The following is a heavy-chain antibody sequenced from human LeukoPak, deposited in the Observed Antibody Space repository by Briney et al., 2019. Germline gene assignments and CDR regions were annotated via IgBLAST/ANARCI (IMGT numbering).Heavy chain of an antibody. CDR3: AKGGVRGVILYYFDY. V-gene: IGHV3-23*01. D-gene: IGHD3-10*01. J-gene: IGHJ4*02. CDR2: ISGSGGST. CDR1: GFTFSNAW. Sequence: GGSLRLSCGASGFTFSNAWMTWVRQAPGKGLEWVSAISGSGGSTYYADSVKGRFTISRDNSKNTLYLQMNSLRAEDTAAYYCAKGGVRGVILYYFDYWGQGTLVTVSS.